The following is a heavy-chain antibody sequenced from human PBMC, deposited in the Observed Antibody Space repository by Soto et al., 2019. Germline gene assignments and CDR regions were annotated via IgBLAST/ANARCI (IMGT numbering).Heavy chain of an antibody. J-gene: IGHJ4*02. V-gene: IGHV4-31*03. CDR3: SYESDSSGSYFDY. CDR1: GDAIYIGGYY. D-gene: IGHD3-22*01. CDR2: IYHTGKT. Sequence: SETLSLTCTVSGDAIYIGGYYWTWIRQHPGKGLEWIGYIYHTGKTYYNPSLESRVTMSVDTSKNQFSLKLAPVTATYYCARISYESDSSGSYFDYWGQGTLVTVSS.